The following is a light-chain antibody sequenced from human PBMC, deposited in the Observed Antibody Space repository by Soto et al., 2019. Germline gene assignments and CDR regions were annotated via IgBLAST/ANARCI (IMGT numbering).Light chain of an antibody. CDR3: QHYGDSSWT. CDR2: GVS. J-gene: IGKJ1*01. V-gene: IGKV3-20*01. Sequence: ELVLTQSPVALSLSSGERATLSCRASQSVSSTLLTWYQQKPCQASRLLNYGVSSRATGIPDRFSGSGSGTDFTLTISRVEPEDFAVYFCQHYGDSSWTFGQGSRVEIK. CDR1: QSVSSTL.